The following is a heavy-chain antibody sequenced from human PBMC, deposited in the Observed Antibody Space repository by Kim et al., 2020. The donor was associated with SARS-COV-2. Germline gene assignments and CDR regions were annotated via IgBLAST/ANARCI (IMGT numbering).Heavy chain of an antibody. D-gene: IGHD6-19*01. CDR3: ARQLEAGSFVSGPLVPIDY. Sequence: GESLKISCKGSGYSFTSYWISWVRQMPGKGLEWMGRIDPSDSYTNYSPSFQGHVTISADKSISTAYLQWSSLKASDTAMYYCARQLEAGSFVSGPLVPIDYWGQGTLVTVSS. CDR2: IDPSDSYT. CDR1: GYSFTSYW. V-gene: IGHV5-10-1*01. J-gene: IGHJ4*02.